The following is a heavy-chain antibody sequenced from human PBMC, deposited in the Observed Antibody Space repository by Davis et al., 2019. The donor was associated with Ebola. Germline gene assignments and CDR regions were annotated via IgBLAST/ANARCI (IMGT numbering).Heavy chain of an antibody. J-gene: IGHJ5*02. CDR2: IGTIGGDT. CDR1: GFTFSYYD. V-gene: IGHV3-13*01. CDR3: ARANSGCTGGGCFSGHWFDP. D-gene: IGHD2-15*01. Sequence: PGESLKISCAASGFTFSYYDMQWVRQAAGRGLEWVSGIGTIGGDTHYADSVKGRFTISRDDAKNSLYLQMDSLRAGDTAIYYCARANSGCTGGGCFSGHWFDPWGQGTLVTVSS.